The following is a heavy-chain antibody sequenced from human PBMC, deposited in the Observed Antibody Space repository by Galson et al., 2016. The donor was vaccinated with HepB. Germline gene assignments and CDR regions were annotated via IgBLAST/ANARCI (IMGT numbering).Heavy chain of an antibody. CDR2: IDWDDDK. D-gene: IGHD5-12*01. CDR1: GFSLTTSGMR. V-gene: IGHV2-70*04. CDR3: ARMDRGGSNEGGLVF. Sequence: PALVKPTQTLTLTCTFSGFSLTTSGMRVSWIRQPPGKAPEWLARIDWDDDKFYNKSLKTRLTISKDTSKNQVVLTMTSMDPVDTATYFCARMDRGGSNEGGLVFWGQGILVTVSS. J-gene: IGHJ4*02.